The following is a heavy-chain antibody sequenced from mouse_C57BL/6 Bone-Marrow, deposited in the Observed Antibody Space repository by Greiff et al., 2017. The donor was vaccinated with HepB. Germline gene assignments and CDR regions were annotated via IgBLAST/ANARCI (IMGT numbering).Heavy chain of an antibody. CDR3: VESGPAWFAY. CDR1: GFSLTSYG. Sequence: VQLQESGPGLVQPSQSLSITCTVSGFSLTSYGVHWVRQSPGKGLEWLGVIWRGGSTDYNAAFMSRLSITQDNTKSQVFCKMNSLQADDTAIYYCVESGPAWFAYWGQGTLVTVSA. D-gene: IGHD4-1*01. J-gene: IGHJ3*01. CDR2: IWRGGST. V-gene: IGHV2-5*01.